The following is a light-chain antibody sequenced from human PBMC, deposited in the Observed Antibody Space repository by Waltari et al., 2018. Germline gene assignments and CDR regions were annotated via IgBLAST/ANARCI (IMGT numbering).Light chain of an antibody. CDR2: KAS. Sequence: DIQMTQSPSTLSASVGDRVTITCRASQSISNWLAWYQQKPGKAPKLLIYKASTLESGVPSRFSCSVSGTEFTLTISSLQPDDFATYYCQQYNSYSLLTFGGGTKVEIK. CDR3: QQYNSYSLLT. J-gene: IGKJ4*01. V-gene: IGKV1-5*03. CDR1: QSISNW.